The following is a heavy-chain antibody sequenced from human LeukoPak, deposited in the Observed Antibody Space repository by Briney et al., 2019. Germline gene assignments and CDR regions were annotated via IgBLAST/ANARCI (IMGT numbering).Heavy chain of an antibody. CDR1: GGTFSSYA. J-gene: IGHJ4*02. CDR2: IIPIFGTA. D-gene: IGHD6-19*01. Sequence: SVKVSCKASGGTFSSYAISWVRQAPGQGLEWMGGIIPIFGTANYAQKFQGRVTMTRDTSISTAYMELSRLRSDDTAVYYCASGYSSGLFPFDYWGQGTLVTVSS. V-gene: IGHV1-69*05. CDR3: ASGYSSGLFPFDY.